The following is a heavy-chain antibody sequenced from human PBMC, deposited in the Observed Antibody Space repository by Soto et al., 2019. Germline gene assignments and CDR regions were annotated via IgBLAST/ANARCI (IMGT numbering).Heavy chain of an antibody. V-gene: IGHV3-48*02. D-gene: IGHD5-12*01. J-gene: IGHJ6*02. CDR3: AREDGYNDGYYYYYYGMDV. Sequence: PGGSLRLSCAASGFTFSSYSMNWVRQAPGKGLEWISYISSSSSTIYYADSVKGRFTVSRDNAKNSLYLQMNSLRDEDTAVYYCAREDGYNDGYYYYYYGMDVWGQGTTVTVSS. CDR1: GFTFSSYS. CDR2: ISSSSSTI.